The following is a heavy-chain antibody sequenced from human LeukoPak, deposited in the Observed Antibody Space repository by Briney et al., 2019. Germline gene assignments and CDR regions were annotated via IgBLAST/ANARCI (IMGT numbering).Heavy chain of an antibody. V-gene: IGHV3-23*01. CDR3: AKGGYYYYMDV. J-gene: IGHJ6*03. CDR1: GFTLSSYE. Sequence: GGPLRLSCTASGFTLSSYEMSWIRQAPGKGLEWVSSIDYSGGDTHYADSVKGRFTISRDNSKNTLFLQMNSLRAEDTAIYYCAKGGYYYYMDVWGKGTTVTISS. CDR2: IDYSGGDT.